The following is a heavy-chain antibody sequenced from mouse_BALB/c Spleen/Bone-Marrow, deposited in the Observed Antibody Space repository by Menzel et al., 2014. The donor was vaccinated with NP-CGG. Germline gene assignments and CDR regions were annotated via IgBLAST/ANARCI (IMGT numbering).Heavy chain of an antibody. J-gene: IGHJ2*02. Sequence: QVQLKESGAEVVKPGASVKVSCKASGYTFTNYWMQWVKQRPGQGLEWIGEIEPSDSYTNYNQDFKGKATLTVDKSSSTAYMQLSSLTSEDSAVYYCARGRTTVASDYWGQGTSLTVSS. CDR1: GYTFTNYW. D-gene: IGHD1-1*01. V-gene: IGHV1-69*02. CDR2: IEPSDSYT. CDR3: ARGRTTVASDY.